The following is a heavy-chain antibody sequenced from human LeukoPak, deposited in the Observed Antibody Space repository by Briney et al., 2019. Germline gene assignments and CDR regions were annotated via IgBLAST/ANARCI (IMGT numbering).Heavy chain of an antibody. CDR2: ISWNSGSI. V-gene: IGHV3-9*03. J-gene: IGHJ4*02. D-gene: IGHD3-16*01. CDR1: GFTFDDYA. CDR3: ARGLLGY. Sequence: GRSLRLSCAASGFTFDDYAMHWVRQAPGKGLEWVSGISWNSGSIGYADSVKGRFTISRDNSKNTLYLQMGSLRAEDMAVYYCARGLLGYWGQGTLVTVSS.